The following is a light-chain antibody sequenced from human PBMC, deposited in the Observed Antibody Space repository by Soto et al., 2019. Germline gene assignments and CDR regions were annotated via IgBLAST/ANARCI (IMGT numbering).Light chain of an antibody. V-gene: IGKV3-20*01. J-gene: IGKJ3*01. Sequence: DIVLTQSPGTLSLSPGERAPLSCRASQSVSDMYLAWYQQKPGQAPRLLIYASNRATGIPDRFSGSGSGTDFTLTISRLEPEDFAVYYCQHYGTSALFGPGTKVEIK. CDR1: QSVSDMY. CDR3: QHYGTSAL. CDR2: AS.